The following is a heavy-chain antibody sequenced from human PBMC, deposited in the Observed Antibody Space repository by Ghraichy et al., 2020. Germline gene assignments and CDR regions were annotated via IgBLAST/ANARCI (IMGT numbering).Heavy chain of an antibody. CDR2: ISVYNGNT. Sequence: ASVKVSCKASGYTFTSYGISWVRQAPGQGLEWMGWISVYNGNTNYAQKLQGRVTMTTDTSTSTAYMELRSLRSDDTAVYYCARRMVTVSSDAFDIWGQGTMVTVSS. V-gene: IGHV1-18*01. J-gene: IGHJ3*02. CDR1: GYTFTSYG. D-gene: IGHD2-21*02. CDR3: ARRMVTVSSDAFDI.